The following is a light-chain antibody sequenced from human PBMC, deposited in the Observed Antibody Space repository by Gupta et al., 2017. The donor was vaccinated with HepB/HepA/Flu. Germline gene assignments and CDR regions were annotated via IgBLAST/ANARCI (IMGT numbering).Light chain of an antibody. Sequence: SYVLTQPPSVSVAPGKTARITCGGNNIGSKSVHWYQQKSGQAPVVVIYYNTDRPSGIPERFSGSNSGDTATLTISRVEAGDEADYYCQVWENGNDHYVFGTGTKVTVL. J-gene: IGLJ1*01. CDR1: NIGSKS. CDR2: YNT. CDR3: QVWENGNDHYV. V-gene: IGLV3-21*01.